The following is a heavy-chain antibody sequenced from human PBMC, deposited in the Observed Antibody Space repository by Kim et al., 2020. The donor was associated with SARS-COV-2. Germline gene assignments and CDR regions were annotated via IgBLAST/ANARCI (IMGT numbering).Heavy chain of an antibody. V-gene: IGHV4-59*08. CDR3: ARHHGLLERYYYYGMDV. CDR1: GGSISSYY. CDR2: IYYSGST. D-gene: IGHD1-1*01. J-gene: IGHJ6*02. Sequence: SETLSLTCTVSGGSISSYYWSWIRQPPGKGLEWIGYIYYSGSTNYNPSLKSRVTISVDTSKNQFSLKLSSVTAADTAVYYCARHHGLLERYYYYGMDVWGQGTTVTVSS.